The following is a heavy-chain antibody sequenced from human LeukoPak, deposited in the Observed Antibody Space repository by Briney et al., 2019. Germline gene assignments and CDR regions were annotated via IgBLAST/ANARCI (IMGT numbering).Heavy chain of an antibody. CDR1: GGSISSSSYY. D-gene: IGHD6-13*01. CDR3: ARHSGSSSWNRQVPTED. Sequence: SETLSLTCTVSGGSISSSSYYWGWIRQPPGKGLEWIGSIYYSGSSYYNPSLKSRVTISVDTSKNQFSLKLSSVTAADTAVYYCARHSGSSSWNRQVPTEDWGQGTLVTVSS. J-gene: IGHJ4*02. V-gene: IGHV4-39*01. CDR2: IYYSGSS.